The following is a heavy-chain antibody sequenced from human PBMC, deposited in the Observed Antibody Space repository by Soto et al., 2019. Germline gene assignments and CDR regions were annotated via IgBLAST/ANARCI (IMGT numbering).Heavy chain of an antibody. D-gene: IGHD2-15*01. CDR2: ISYTGAT. Sequence: QVHLQESGPGQVMPSQTLSLSCSVSGGSISRGAYFWTWIRQFPGKGLEWIAYISYTGATYYNPSLKSRVTILADTSKNQSSQKLNSVTSADTAVYYCARGGPLSVSPAWQLLGYFDYWGQGTLVTVSS. CDR1: GGSISRGAYF. J-gene: IGHJ4*02. V-gene: IGHV4-31*03. CDR3: ARGGPLSVSPAWQLLGYFDY.